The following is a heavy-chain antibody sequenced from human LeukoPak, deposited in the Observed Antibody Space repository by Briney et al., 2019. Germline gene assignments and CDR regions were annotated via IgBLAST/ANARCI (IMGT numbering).Heavy chain of an antibody. V-gene: IGHV3-30*03. J-gene: IGHJ6*02. CDR2: ISYDGSNK. CDR3: ASGFVHAPRRFYYYYGMDV. D-gene: IGHD3-16*01. CDR1: GFTFSSYG. Sequence: GGSLRLSCAASGFTFSSYGMHWVRQAPGKGLEWVAVISYDGSNKYYADSVKGRFTISRDNSKNTLYLQMNSLRAEDTAVYYCASGFVHAPRRFYYYYGMDVWGQGTTVTVSS.